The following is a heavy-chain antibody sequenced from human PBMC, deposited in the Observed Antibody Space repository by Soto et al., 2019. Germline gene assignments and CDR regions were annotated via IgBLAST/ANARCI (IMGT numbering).Heavy chain of an antibody. J-gene: IGHJ4*02. D-gene: IGHD2-15*01. CDR1: GYTFTSYG. Sequence: ASVKVSCKASGYTFTSYGISWVRQAPGQGLEWMGWISAYNGNTNYAQKLQGRVTMTTDTSTSTAYMELRSLRSDDTAVYYCASVPYCSGGSCYSGFDYWGQGTLVTVSS. V-gene: IGHV1-18*01. CDR3: ASVPYCSGGSCYSGFDY. CDR2: ISAYNGNT.